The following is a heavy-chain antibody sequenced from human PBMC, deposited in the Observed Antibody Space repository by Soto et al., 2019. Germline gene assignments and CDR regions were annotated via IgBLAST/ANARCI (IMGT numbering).Heavy chain of an antibody. CDR2: IYSGGST. Sequence: GGSLRLSCAASGFTVSSNYMSWVRQAPGKGLEWVSVIYSGGSTYYADSVKGRFTISRDNSKNTLYLQMNSLRAEDTAVYYCARLQVDCSGGSCYEYFQHWGQGTLVTVSS. J-gene: IGHJ1*01. CDR3: ARLQVDCSGGSCYEYFQH. CDR1: GFTVSSNY. D-gene: IGHD2-15*01. V-gene: IGHV3-66*04.